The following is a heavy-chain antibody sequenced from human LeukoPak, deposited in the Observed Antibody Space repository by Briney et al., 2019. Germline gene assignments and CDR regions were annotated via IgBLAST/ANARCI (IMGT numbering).Heavy chain of an antibody. D-gene: IGHD3-3*01. CDR3: ITHRALPERVLQFMDWSPGNLLF. CDR2: LKSKAGGGST. Sequence: GGSLRLSCRISGFTFTNAWVNWVRQAPGKGLEWVGRLKSKAGGGSTDYATPVKGRFFISRDDSNDMIFLDMTSLKNEDTALYYCITHRALPERVLQFMDWSPGNLLFGGQGTVVTVSS. V-gene: IGHV3-15*01. J-gene: IGHJ3*01. CDR1: GFTFTNAW.